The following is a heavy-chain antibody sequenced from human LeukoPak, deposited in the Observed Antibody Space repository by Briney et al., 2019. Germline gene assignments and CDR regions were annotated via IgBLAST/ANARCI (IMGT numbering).Heavy chain of an antibody. J-gene: IGHJ3*02. CDR3: ATGTHLEVAAPPSYAFDI. V-gene: IGHV1-46*01. CDR2: INPSGGST. Sequence: AASVKVSCKASGYTFTSYYMHWVRQAPGQGLEWMGIINPSGGSTSYAQKFQGRVTMTRDTSTSTVYMELSSLRSEDTAVYYCATGTHLEVAAPPSYAFDIWGQGTMVTVSS. CDR1: GYTFTSYY. D-gene: IGHD2-15*01.